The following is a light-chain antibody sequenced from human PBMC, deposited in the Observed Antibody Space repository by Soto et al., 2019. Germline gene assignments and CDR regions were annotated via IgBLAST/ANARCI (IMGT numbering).Light chain of an antibody. J-gene: IGLJ2*01. CDR3: SSYTSSATVV. V-gene: IGLV2-14*01. CDR2: DVS. CDR1: SSDVGGYNY. Sequence: QSALTQPASVSGSPGQSITISCTGTSSDVGGYNYVSWFQQRPDKAPKLMIYDVSNRPSGISNRFSGSKSGNTASLTISGLQAEDEADYYCSSYTSSATVVFGGGTKL.